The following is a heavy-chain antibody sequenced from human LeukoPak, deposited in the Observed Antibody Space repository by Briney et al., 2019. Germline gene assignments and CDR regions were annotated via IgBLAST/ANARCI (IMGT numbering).Heavy chain of an antibody. V-gene: IGHV1-69*05. Sequence: SVKVSCKASGGTYSSYAISWVRQAPGQGLEWMGRIIPIFGTANYAQKFQGRVTITTDESTSTAYMELSSLRSEDTAVYYCASTIAAAGTTLRFDPWGQGTLVTVSS. CDR1: GGTYSSYA. D-gene: IGHD6-13*01. J-gene: IGHJ5*02. CDR2: IIPIFGTA. CDR3: ASTIAAAGTTLRFDP.